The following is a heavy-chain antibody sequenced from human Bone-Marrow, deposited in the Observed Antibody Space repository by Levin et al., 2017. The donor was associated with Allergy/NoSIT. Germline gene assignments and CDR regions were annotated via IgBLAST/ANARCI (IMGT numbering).Heavy chain of an antibody. Sequence: GESLKISCAASGFTFDDYAMQWVRQVPGKGLEGVSLISWNGRNTYYADSVKGRFTISRDNSKTSLYLQMNSLRPDDTALYFCAKDLGAGVAIDYWGQGSLVTVSS. CDR1: GFTFDDYA. J-gene: IGHJ4*02. V-gene: IGHV3-43D*03. CDR3: AKDLGAGVAIDY. CDR2: ISWNGRNT. D-gene: IGHD2-21*01.